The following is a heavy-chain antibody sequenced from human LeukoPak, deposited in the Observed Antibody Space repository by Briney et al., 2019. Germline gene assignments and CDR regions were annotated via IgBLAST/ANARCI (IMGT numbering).Heavy chain of an antibody. Sequence: GGSLRLSSAASGFTFSSYSMNWVRQAPGKGLEWVSSISRSSSYIYYAESVKGRLNISRANAKNSLYLQMNSLRDEDTAVYYCASRYYDSSGYYYNAFDIWGQGTMVTVSS. CDR3: ASRYYDSSGYYYNAFDI. D-gene: IGHD3-22*01. J-gene: IGHJ3*02. V-gene: IGHV3-21*01. CDR1: GFTFSSYS. CDR2: ISRSSSYI.